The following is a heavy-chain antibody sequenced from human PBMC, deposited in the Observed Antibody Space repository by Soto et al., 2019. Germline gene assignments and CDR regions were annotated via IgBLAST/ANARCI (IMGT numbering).Heavy chain of an antibody. CDR1: GGTFSSYA. Sequence: QVQLVQSGAEVKKPGSSVKVSCKASGGTFSSYAISWVRQAPGQGLEWMGGIIPICGTANYAQKFQGRVTITGDKSTRTAYMGLSSLRSAATAVYYFAWRSSGDYCYCAYGGHGTLVTVS. CDR3: AWRSSGDYCYCAY. V-gene: IGHV1-69*06. J-gene: IGHJ4*03. D-gene: IGHD3-22*01. CDR2: IIPICGTA.